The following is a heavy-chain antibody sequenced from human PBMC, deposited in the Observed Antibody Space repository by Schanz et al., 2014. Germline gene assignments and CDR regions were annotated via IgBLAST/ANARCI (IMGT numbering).Heavy chain of an antibody. CDR2: ISYDGSKK. Sequence: QVQLVESGGGVVQPGRSLRLSCAASGFMFSSYGMHWVRQAPGKGLEWVGVISYDGSKKSYADSVKGRFTISRDNSKNTLYLQMNSLRPEDTAVYDCARRGFGEVAYFDYWGQGTLVTVSS. CDR1: GFMFSSYG. V-gene: IGHV3-30*03. CDR3: ARRGFGEVAYFDY. J-gene: IGHJ4*02. D-gene: IGHD3-10*01.